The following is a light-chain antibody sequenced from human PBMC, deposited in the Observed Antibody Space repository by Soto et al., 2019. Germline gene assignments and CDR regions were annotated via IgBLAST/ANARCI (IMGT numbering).Light chain of an antibody. Sequence: EIVLTQSPGTLSLSPGERATLSCRASQSVSSSYLAWYQQKPGQAPRLLIYGASSRATDIPDRFSGSGSGTDLILTISRLEPEDFAVYYCQQYGRSPWTFGQGTKVEIK. CDR1: QSVSSSY. V-gene: IGKV3-20*01. J-gene: IGKJ1*01. CDR2: GAS. CDR3: QQYGRSPWT.